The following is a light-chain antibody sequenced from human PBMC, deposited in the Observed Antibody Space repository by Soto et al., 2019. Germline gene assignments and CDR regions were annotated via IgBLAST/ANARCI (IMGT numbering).Light chain of an antibody. CDR1: YSNIGAGYE. J-gene: IGLJ3*02. Sequence: QAVLTQPPSVSGAPGQRGTSSCTGSYSNIGAGYEVHWYQQIPGTAPKLLISGHNNRPSGVPDRFFGSKSGTSASLTIIGLQAEDEADYYCQSYDSSLSGSGVFGGGTKLTVL. V-gene: IGLV1-40*01. CDR3: QSYDSSLSGSGV. CDR2: GHN.